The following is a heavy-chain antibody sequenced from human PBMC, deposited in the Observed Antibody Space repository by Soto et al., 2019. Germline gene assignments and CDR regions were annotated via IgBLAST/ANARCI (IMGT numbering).Heavy chain of an antibody. CDR1: GFTFGTSG. CDR2: IRDTSGGI. J-gene: IGHJ4*02. CDR3: ATSRGIALAGIKD. D-gene: IGHD6-19*01. Sequence: GGSLRLSCAASGFTFGTSGMSWVRQPPGKGLEWVSAIRDTSGGIYYADSVKGRFTISRDNSKNTLYLQMNSLRTEDTAVYYCATSRGIALAGIKDWGQGTLVTVSS. V-gene: IGHV3-23*01.